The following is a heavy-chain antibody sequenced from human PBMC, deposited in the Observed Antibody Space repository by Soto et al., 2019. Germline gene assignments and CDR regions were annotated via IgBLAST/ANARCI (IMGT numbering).Heavy chain of an antibody. D-gene: IGHD2-8*02. CDR2: IYYSGST. Sequence: SETLSLTCTVSGGSISTYYWSWIRQPPGKGLEWIGYIYYSGSTNYNPSLKSRVTISVDTSKNQFSLKLSSVTAADTAVYYCAREYSLAVLAPGYWGQGTLVTVSS. CDR3: AREYSLAVLAPGY. J-gene: IGHJ4*02. CDR1: GGSISTYY. V-gene: IGHV4-59*12.